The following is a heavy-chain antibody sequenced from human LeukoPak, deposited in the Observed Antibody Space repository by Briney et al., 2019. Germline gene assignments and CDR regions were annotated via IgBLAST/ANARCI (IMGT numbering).Heavy chain of an antibody. Sequence: PGGSLRLSCAASGLTFSNAWMSWVRQAPGKGLEWVGRIKSKTDGGTTDYAVPVKGRFTISRDDSKNTLYLQMNSLKTEDTAVYYCTTESVAMDTAMVTSGDFDYWGQGTLVTVSS. CDR1: GLTFSNAW. CDR3: TTESVAMDTAMVTSGDFDY. D-gene: IGHD5-18*01. V-gene: IGHV3-15*01. CDR2: IKSKTDGGTT. J-gene: IGHJ4*02.